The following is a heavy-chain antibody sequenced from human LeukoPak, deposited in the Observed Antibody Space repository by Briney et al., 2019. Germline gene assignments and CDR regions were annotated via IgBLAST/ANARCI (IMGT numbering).Heavy chain of an antibody. J-gene: IGHJ4*02. D-gene: IGHD3-10*01. Sequence: SETLSLTCTVSGGSISSSSYYWGWIRQPPGKGLEWIGSIYYSGSTYYNPSLKSRVTISVDTSKNQFSLKLSSVTAADTAVYYCARLRYGSGSYYGGFFDYWGQGTLVTVSS. CDR1: GGSISSSSYY. V-gene: IGHV4-39*07. CDR2: IYYSGST. CDR3: ARLRYGSGSYYGGFFDY.